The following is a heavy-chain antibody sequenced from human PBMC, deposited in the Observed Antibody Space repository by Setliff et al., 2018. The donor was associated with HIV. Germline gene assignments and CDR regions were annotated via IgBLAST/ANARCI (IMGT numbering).Heavy chain of an antibody. CDR3: ARHTNHHDY. CDR1: GGSISSYY. D-gene: IGHD3-3*01. J-gene: IGHJ4*02. V-gene: IGHV4-4*09. CDR2: IYTSGIT. Sequence: LSLTFTVSGGSISSYYWSWIRQPPGKGLEWIGYIYTSGITNYNPSLKSRVTMSIDTSKNQFSLKLSSVTAADTAVYYCARHTNHHDYWGQGTLVTVSS.